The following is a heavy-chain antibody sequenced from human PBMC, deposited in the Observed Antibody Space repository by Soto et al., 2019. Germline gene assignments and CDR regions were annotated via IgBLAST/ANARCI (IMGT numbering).Heavy chain of an antibody. V-gene: IGHV3-23*01. CDR2: ISGSGGST. Sequence: GGSLRLSCAASGFTFSSYAMSWVRQAPGKGLEWVSAISGSGGSTYYADSVKGRFTISRDNSKNTLYLQMNSLRAEDTAVYYCAKDHYDILTGYYKELNPLHDYWGQGTLVTVSS. CDR1: GFTFSSYA. CDR3: AKDHYDILTGYYKELNPLHDY. J-gene: IGHJ4*02. D-gene: IGHD3-9*01.